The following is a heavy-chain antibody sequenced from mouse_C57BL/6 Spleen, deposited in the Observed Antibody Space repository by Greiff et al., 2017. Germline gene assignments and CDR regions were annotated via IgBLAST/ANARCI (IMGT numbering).Heavy chain of an antibody. CDR3: SRGNLLRYFDY. CDR1: GYTFTSYW. J-gene: IGHJ2*01. Sequence: VQLQQPGTELVKPGASVKLSCKASGYTFTSYWMHWVKQRPGQGLEWIGNINPSHGGPNYNEKFKSKAPLTVDKSSSTTYMQLSSLTSEDSAVYFCSRGNLLRYFDYWGQGTTLTVSS. V-gene: IGHV1-53*01. D-gene: IGHD1-1*01. CDR2: INPSHGGP.